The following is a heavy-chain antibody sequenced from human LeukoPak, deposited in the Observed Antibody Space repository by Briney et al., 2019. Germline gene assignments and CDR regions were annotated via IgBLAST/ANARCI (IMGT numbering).Heavy chain of an antibody. Sequence: GGSLRLSCAASGFTFSTYSLNWVRQAPGEGLEWVSYISTSGSIALYADSVKGRFTISRDNAKNSLYLQMNSLRDEDTAVYYCARDSGYRYDQFDVWGQGTLVTVSS. V-gene: IGHV3-48*02. CDR2: ISTSGSIA. CDR1: GFTFSTYS. J-gene: IGHJ5*02. CDR3: ARDSGYRYDQFDV. D-gene: IGHD3-22*01.